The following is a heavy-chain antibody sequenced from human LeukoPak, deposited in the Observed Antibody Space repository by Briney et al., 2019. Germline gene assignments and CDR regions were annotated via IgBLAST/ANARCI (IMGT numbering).Heavy chain of an antibody. Sequence: PGRSLRLSCAASEFTFSSHGIHWVRQAPGKGLEWVAVIRYDGSNQYYADSVKGRFTISRDNSKNTLYLQMNSLRVEDTAVYYCARDGDGHNHGFDYWGQGTLVTVSS. CDR3: ARDGDGHNHGFDY. CDR1: EFTFSSHG. V-gene: IGHV3-33*01. CDR2: IRYDGSNQ. J-gene: IGHJ4*02. D-gene: IGHD5-24*01.